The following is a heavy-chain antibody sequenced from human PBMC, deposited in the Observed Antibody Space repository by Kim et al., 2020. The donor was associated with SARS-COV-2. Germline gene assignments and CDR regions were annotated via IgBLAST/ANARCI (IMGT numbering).Heavy chain of an antibody. Sequence: SETLSLTCAVYGGSFSGYYWSWIRQPPGKGLEWIGEINHSGSTNYNPSLKSRVTISVDTSKNQFSLKLSSVTAADTAVYYCAGQYGFGELLYYGMDVWGQGTTVTVSS. CDR2: INHSGST. CDR3: AGQYGFGELLYYGMDV. CDR1: GGSFSGYY. D-gene: IGHD3-10*01. J-gene: IGHJ6*02. V-gene: IGHV4-34*01.